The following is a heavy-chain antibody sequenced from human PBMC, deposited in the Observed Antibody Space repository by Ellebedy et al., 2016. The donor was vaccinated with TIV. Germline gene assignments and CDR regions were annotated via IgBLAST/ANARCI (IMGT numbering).Heavy chain of an antibody. CDR1: GYSFSNHW. J-gene: IGHJ4*02. CDR3: ARLRDALADELDF. Sequence: GESLKISXQSSGYSFSNHWIAWVRQQRGKGLEWVGFIHPGDFDTRYSPSFEGQVTISSDKSISTVYLQWSGLKASDTAVYFCARLRDALADELDFWGQGALVTVSS. D-gene: IGHD6-19*01. V-gene: IGHV5-51*01. CDR2: IHPGDFDT.